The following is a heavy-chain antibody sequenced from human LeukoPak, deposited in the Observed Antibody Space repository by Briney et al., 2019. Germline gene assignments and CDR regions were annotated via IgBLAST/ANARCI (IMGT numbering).Heavy chain of an antibody. Sequence: GXGXXWVSGINWNGGSTGYADSVKGRFTIPRDNAKNSLYLQMNSLRAEDTALYYCARNDGRAFDIWGQGTMVTVSS. J-gene: IGHJ3*02. CDR3: ARNDGRAFDI. D-gene: IGHD1-1*01. V-gene: IGHV3-20*03. CDR2: INWNGGST.